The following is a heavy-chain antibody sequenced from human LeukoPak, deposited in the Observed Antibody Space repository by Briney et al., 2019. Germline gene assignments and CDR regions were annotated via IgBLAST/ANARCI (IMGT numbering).Heavy chain of an antibody. J-gene: IGHJ4*02. CDR2: IRYDGSNK. D-gene: IGHD1-26*01. Sequence: PGRSLRLSCAASGFTFDDYAMHWVRQAPGKGLEWVAFIRYDGSNKYYADSGKGRFTISRDNSKNTLYLQMNSLRAEDTAVCYCAQIYTAGATTIDYWGQGTLLTVSS. CDR1: GFTFDDYA. V-gene: IGHV3-30*02. CDR3: AQIYTAGATTIDY.